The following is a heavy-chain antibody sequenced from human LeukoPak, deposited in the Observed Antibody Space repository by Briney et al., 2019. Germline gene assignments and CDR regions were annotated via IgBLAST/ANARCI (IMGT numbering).Heavy chain of an antibody. V-gene: IGHV3-23*01. J-gene: IGHJ5*02. CDR2: ISGSGGST. Sequence: GGSLRLSCAASGFTFSSYAMSWVRQAPGKGLEWVSAISGSGGSTYYADSVKGRFTISRDNSKNTLYLQMNSLRAEDTAVYYCAKDFGLRKYYYGSDFGPWGQGTLVTVSS. D-gene: IGHD3-10*01. CDR1: GFTFSSYA. CDR3: AKDFGLRKYYYGSDFGP.